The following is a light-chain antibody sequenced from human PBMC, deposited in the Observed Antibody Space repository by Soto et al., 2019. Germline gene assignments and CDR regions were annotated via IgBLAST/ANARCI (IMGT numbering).Light chain of an antibody. CDR2: GAS. V-gene: IGKV3-20*01. J-gene: IGKJ2*01. CDR1: QSVSSSY. CDR3: QHYDSSPLYT. Sequence: EIVLTQSPGTLSLSPGERATLSCRASQSVSSSYLAWYQQKPGQAPRLLIYGASSRATGIPDRFSGSGSGTDFTLIISRLEPEDFAVYYCQHYDSSPLYTFGQGTQLEIK.